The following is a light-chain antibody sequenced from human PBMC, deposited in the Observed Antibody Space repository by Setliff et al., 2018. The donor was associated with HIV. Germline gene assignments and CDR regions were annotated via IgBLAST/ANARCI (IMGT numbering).Light chain of an antibody. V-gene: IGLV2-14*01. CDR3: SSYTSRNTLV. J-gene: IGLJ1*01. CDR1: SSDVGGYKY. Sequence: QSALTQPASASGSPGQSITISCTGTSSDVGGYKYVYWYQQHPGKAPKLMIYEVSNRPSGISNRFSGSKSGNTASLTISGLQAEDEADYYCSSYTSRNTLVFGTGTKVTVL. CDR2: EVS.